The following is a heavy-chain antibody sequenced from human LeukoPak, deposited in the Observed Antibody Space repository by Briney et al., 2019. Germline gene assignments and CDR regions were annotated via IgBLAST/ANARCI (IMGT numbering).Heavy chain of an antibody. J-gene: IGHJ4*02. CDR3: ARDSSHYLGSSDY. Sequence: GGSLRLSCAASGFTFSSYPMSWVRQAPGKGLEWVSVISESGDVTHYADSMKGRSTISRDNTKNTLNLQMNGLRDEDTAIYYCARDSSHYLGSSDYWGQGALVTVSS. CDR1: GFTFSSYP. D-gene: IGHD6-6*01. CDR2: ISESGDVT. V-gene: IGHV3-23*01.